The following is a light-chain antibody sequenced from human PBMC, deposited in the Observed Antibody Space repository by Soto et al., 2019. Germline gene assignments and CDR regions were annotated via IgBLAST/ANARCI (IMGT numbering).Light chain of an antibody. V-gene: IGKV1-27*01. CDR2: AAS. Sequence: DIQMTQSPSSLSASVGNRVSITCRASQGISNYLAWYQQKPGKVPKVLIYAASTLQSGVPSRFSGSGSGTDFTLTISSLQPEDVATYYCQNTETFGQGTKVEIK. J-gene: IGKJ1*01. CDR1: QGISNY. CDR3: QNTET.